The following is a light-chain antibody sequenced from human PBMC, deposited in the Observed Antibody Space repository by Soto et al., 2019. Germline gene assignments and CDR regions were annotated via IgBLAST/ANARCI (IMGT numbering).Light chain of an antibody. CDR3: QTWGTGTVV. CDR2: LNSDGSH. CDR1: SGHSSYA. Sequence: QLVLTQSPSASASLGASVKLTGTLSSGHSSYAIAWHQQQPEKGPRYLMKLNSDGSHSKGDGIPDRFSGSSSGAERYLTISSLQSEDEADYYCQTWGTGTVVFGGGTKLTVL. V-gene: IGLV4-69*01. J-gene: IGLJ2*01.